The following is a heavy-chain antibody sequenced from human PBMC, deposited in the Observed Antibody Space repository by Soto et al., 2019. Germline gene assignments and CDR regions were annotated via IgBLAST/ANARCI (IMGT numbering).Heavy chain of an antibody. CDR3: AKDMRVRYGMDV. CDR2: SSATGAGT. V-gene: IGHV3-23*01. J-gene: IGHJ6*02. CDR1: GFTFSSYG. Sequence: GSLILSCAASGFTFSSYGMTWVRQAPGKGLEWVSFSSATGAGTYYADSVKGRFTISRDNSKNTLYLQMNSLRAEDTAVYYCAKDMRVRYGMDVWGQGTTVTVSS. D-gene: IGHD1-1*01.